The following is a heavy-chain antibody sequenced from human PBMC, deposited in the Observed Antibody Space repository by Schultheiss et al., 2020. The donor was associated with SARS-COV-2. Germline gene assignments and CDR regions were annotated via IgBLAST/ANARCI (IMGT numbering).Heavy chain of an antibody. D-gene: IGHD2-2*01. Sequence: GGSLRLSCAASGFTFSSYAMSWVRQAPGKGLEWVSAISGSGGSTYYADSVKGRFTISRDNSKNTLYLQMNSLRAEDTAVYYCARGQPVYCSSTSCPPGMDVWGQGTTVTVSS. J-gene: IGHJ6*02. CDR3: ARGQPVYCSSTSCPPGMDV. CDR2: ISGSGGST. CDR1: GFTFSSYA. V-gene: IGHV3-23*01.